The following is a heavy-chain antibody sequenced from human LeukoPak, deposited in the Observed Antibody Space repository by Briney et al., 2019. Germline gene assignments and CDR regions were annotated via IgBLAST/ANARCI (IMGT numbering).Heavy chain of an antibody. CDR1: GFTFSSYA. D-gene: IGHD4-17*01. J-gene: IGHJ4*02. CDR2: ISGSGGST. Sequence: GGSLRLSCAASGFTFSSYAMSWVRQAPGKGLEWVSAISGSGGSTYYADSVKGRFTISRDNSKNTLYLQMNSLRAEDTAVYCCATGVDYGDSTYFDYWGQGTLVTVSS. CDR3: ATGVDYGDSTYFDY. V-gene: IGHV3-23*01.